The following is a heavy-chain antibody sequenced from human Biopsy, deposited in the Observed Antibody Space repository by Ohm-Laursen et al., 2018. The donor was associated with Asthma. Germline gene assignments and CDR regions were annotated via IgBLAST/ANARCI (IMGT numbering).Heavy chain of an antibody. D-gene: IGHD6-19*01. CDR1: GGMFGNYA. Sequence: VSSVKVSCKASGGMFGNYAISWVRQAPGLGLEWLGGIMTVFGTTNYAQKFQGRVTITADESTSTAYMEVTSLRSEDTAIYYCARCQVGYSSGWSLLLKKIYYSGMDVWGQGTAVTVSS. V-gene: IGHV1-69*01. CDR2: IMTVFGTT. J-gene: IGHJ6*02. CDR3: ARCQVGYSSGWSLLLKKIYYSGMDV.